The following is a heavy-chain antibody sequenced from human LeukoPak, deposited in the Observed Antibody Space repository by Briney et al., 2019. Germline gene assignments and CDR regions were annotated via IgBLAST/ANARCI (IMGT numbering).Heavy chain of an antibody. CDR3: ARDAGGIIQGEFDY. V-gene: IGHV3-23*01. J-gene: IGHJ4*02. CDR1: GFTFSSYA. CDR2: ISGSGGST. D-gene: IGHD3-16*01. Sequence: PGGSLRLSCAASGFTFSSYAMSWVRQAPGKGLEWVSAISGSGGSTYYADSVKGRFTISRDNAKNTLYLQMNSLRAEDTAVYYCARDAGGIIQGEFDYWGQGTLVTVSS.